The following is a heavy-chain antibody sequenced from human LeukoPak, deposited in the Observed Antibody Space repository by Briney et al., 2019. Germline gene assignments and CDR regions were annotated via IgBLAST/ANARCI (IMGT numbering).Heavy chain of an antibody. CDR1: GGSINNYY. V-gene: IGHV4-59*08. J-gene: IGHJ5*02. CDR2: VFDSGST. CDR3: ARHPSAYTWFDP. Sequence: SETLSLTCTVSGGSINNYYWSWIRQPPGKGLEWIGYVFDSGSTNYNPSLKSRVTILVDTSKNRFSLKLSSVTAADTAVYYCARHPSAYTWFDPWGQGTLVTVSS.